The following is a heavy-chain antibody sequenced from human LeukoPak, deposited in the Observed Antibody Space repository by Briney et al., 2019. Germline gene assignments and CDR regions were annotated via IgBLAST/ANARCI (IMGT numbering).Heavy chain of an antibody. CDR1: GYSISSGFY. V-gene: IGHV4-38-2*02. J-gene: IGHJ6*03. CDR2: IHYSKIT. CDR3: ARRRHWGYMDV. D-gene: IGHD7-27*01. Sequence: PSETLSLTCTVSGYSISSGFYWGWIRQSPGRGLDWIGSIHYSKITFYNPSLKSRVTMSLDTSKNRFSLNLNSVTAADTAVYYCARRRHWGYMDVWGKGTTVTISS.